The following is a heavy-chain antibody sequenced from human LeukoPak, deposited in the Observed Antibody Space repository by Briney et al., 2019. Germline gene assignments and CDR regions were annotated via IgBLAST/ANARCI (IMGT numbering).Heavy chain of an antibody. CDR1: GGSISSYY. CDR2: IYYSGST. CDR3: ARASHDYGDYSHFDY. Sequence: PSETLSLTCTVSGGSISSYYWNWIRQPPGKGLEWIGYIYYSGSTNYNPSLKSRVTISVDTSKNQFSLNLTSVTAADTAVYYCARASHDYGDYSHFDYWGQGTLVTVSS. J-gene: IGHJ4*02. D-gene: IGHD4-17*01. V-gene: IGHV4-59*12.